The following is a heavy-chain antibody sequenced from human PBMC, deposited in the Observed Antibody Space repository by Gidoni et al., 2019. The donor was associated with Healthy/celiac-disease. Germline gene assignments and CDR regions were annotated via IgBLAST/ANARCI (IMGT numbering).Heavy chain of an antibody. J-gene: IGHJ6*02. CDR1: GGTFSSYA. CDR3: AVFFGVGSYYYGMDV. Sequence: VQLVQSGAEVKQPGSPVKVSCQASGGTFSSYAISWVRQAPGQGLEWMGGIIPIFGTANYAQKFKGRVTNTADESKSTAYMELSSLRSEDTAVYYCAVFFGVGSYYYGMDVWGQGTTVTVSS. CDR2: IIPIFGTA. D-gene: IGHD3-3*01. V-gene: IGHV1-69*01.